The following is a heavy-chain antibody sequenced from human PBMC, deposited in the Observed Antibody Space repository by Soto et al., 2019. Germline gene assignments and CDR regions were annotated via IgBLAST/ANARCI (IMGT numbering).Heavy chain of an antibody. Sequence: QLQLQESGPGLVKPSETLSLTCTVSGGSISSSSYYWGWIRQPPGKGLEWIGSIYYDGSTYYNPYLKRRVTISVDTSKSQLSLQLSSVTAADTAMYYCARQYYYGSGSYCPYYFDYWGQGTLVTVSS. V-gene: IGHV4-39*01. CDR3: ARQYYYGSGSYCPYYFDY. D-gene: IGHD3-10*01. J-gene: IGHJ4*02. CDR1: GGSISSSSYY. CDR2: IYYDGST.